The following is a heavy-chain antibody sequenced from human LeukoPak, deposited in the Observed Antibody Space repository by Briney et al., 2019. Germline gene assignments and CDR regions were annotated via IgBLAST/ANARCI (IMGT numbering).Heavy chain of an antibody. V-gene: IGHV4-59*01. D-gene: IGHD2/OR15-2a*01. Sequence: SETLSLTCTVSGGSMNNYYWTWIRQPPGKGLEGIAYIFYSGSTNYNPSLKSRVTISVDTSKNQFSLKLNSVTAADTAVYYCARLRGNYFPDYWGQGTLVTVSS. CDR3: ARLRGNYFPDY. J-gene: IGHJ4*02. CDR2: IFYSGST. CDR1: GGSMNNYY.